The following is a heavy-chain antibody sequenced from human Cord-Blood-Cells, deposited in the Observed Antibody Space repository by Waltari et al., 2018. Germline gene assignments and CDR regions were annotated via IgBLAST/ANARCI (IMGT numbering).Heavy chain of an antibody. Sequence: SLKSRVTISVDTSKNQFSLKLSSVTAADTAVYYCARGWGYSNYWYVDLWGRGTLVTVSS. V-gene: IGHV4-59*09. J-gene: IGHJ2*01. D-gene: IGHD4-4*01. CDR3: ARGWGYSNYWYVDL.